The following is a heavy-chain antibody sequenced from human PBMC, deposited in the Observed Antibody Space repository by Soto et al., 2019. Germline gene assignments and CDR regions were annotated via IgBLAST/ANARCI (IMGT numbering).Heavy chain of an antibody. CDR2: IYHSGST. Sequence: SETLSLTCAVSGGSISSSNWWSWVRQPPGKGLEWIGEIYHSGSTNYNPSLKSRVTISVDKSKNQFSLKLSSVTAADTAVYYCARDYSSGWKIFDHWGQGTLVTVSS. V-gene: IGHV4-4*02. J-gene: IGHJ4*02. CDR3: ARDYSSGWKIFDH. CDR1: GGSISSSNW. D-gene: IGHD6-19*01.